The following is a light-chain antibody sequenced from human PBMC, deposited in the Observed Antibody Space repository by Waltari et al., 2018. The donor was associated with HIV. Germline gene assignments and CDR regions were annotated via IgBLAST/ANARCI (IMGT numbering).Light chain of an antibody. V-gene: IGLV2-11*01. Sequence: QSALTQPRSVSGSPGQSVTISCTGTSSDVGGYNYVSWYQQHPGKAPKLMSYDVSKRPSAVPDRFAGSKSGNTASLTISGLQAEDEADYYCCSYAGSYTFDVVFGGGTKLTVL. CDR3: CSYAGSYTFDVV. CDR1: SSDVGGYNY. J-gene: IGLJ2*01. CDR2: DVS.